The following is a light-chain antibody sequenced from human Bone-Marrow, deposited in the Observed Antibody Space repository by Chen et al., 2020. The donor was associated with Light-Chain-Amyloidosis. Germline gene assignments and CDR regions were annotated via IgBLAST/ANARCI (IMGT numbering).Light chain of an antibody. Sequence: EIVMTQSPATLSVSPGERATLSCRASQSVSSNLAWYQQKPGQAPRLLIYGASTRATGIPARCSGSGSGTEFTHTISSMQSEDFAVYYCQQYNNWPTFGQGIKVEIK. J-gene: IGKJ1*01. CDR1: QSVSSN. CDR2: GAS. CDR3: QQYNNWPT. V-gene: IGKV3-15*01.